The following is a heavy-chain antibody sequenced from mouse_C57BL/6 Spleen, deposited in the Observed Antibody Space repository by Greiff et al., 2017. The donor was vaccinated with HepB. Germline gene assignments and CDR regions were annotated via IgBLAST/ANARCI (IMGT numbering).Heavy chain of an antibody. J-gene: IGHJ3*01. Sequence: QVQLQQPGAELVRPGSSVNLSCKASGYTFTSYWMDWVKQRPGQGLEWIGNIYPSDSETHYNQKFKDKATLTVDKSSSTAYMQLSSLTSEDSAVYYCARNYDYDVFAYWGQGTLVTVSA. CDR1: GYTFTSYW. CDR3: ARNYDYDVFAY. V-gene: IGHV1-61*01. CDR2: IYPSDSET. D-gene: IGHD2-4*01.